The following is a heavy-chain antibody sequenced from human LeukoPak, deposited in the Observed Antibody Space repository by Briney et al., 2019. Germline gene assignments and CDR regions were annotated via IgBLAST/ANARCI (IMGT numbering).Heavy chain of an antibody. CDR1: GYTFTGYY. J-gene: IGHJ4*02. CDR2: INPDSGGT. V-gene: IGHV1-2*02. CDR3: ARAPYYYDSSGYYLPNPFDY. Sequence: ASVKVSCKTSGYTFTGYYMHWVRQAPGQGLEWMGWINPDSGGTNYAQKFQGRVTITADESTSTAYMELSSLRSEDTAVYYCARAPYYYDSSGYYLPNPFDYWGQGTLVTVSS. D-gene: IGHD3-22*01.